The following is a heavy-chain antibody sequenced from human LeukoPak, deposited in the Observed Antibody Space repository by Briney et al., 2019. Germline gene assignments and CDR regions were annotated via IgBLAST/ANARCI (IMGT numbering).Heavy chain of an antibody. V-gene: IGHV3-30*02. J-gene: IGHJ4*02. CDR3: AKEGGTRRTAFDY. D-gene: IGHD5-18*01. CDR2: IRYDGSNK. CDR1: GFTFSSYG. Sequence: PGGSLRLSCAASGFTFSSYGMHWVRQAPGKGLEWVAFIRYDGSNKYYADSVKGRFTISRDNSKNTLHLQMNSLRAEDTAVYYCAKEGGTRRTAFDYWGQGTLVTVSS.